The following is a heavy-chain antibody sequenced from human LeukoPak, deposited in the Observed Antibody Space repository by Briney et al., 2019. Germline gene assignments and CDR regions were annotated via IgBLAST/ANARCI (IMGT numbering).Heavy chain of an antibody. V-gene: IGHV1-18*01. CDR1: GYTFTSYG. Sequence: ASVKVSCKASGYTFTSYGISWVRQAPGQGLEWMGWISPYNGNTKYVQKFQGRVTMTTDTSTSTAYMELRSLRSDDTAVYYCARVLTPALIWFGELFGYMDVWGKGTTVTVSS. D-gene: IGHD3-10*01. J-gene: IGHJ6*03. CDR2: ISPYNGNT. CDR3: ARVLTPALIWFGELFGYMDV.